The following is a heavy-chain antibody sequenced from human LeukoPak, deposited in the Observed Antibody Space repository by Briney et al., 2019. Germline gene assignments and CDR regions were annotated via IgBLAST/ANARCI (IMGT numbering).Heavy chain of an antibody. CDR3: ARSDKDGRNYGMDV. V-gene: IGHV1-2*04. CDR1: GYTFTGYY. D-gene: IGHD3-9*01. J-gene: IGHJ6*02. CDR2: INPNSGGT. Sequence: ASVNVSCKASGYTFTGYYMHWVRQAPGQGLEWMGWINPNSGGTNYAQKFQGWVTMTRDTSISTAYMELSRLRSDDTAVYYCARSDKDGRNYGMDVWGQGTTVTVSS.